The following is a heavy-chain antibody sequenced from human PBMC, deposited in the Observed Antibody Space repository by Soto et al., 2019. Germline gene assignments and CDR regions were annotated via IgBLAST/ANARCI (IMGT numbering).Heavy chain of an antibody. CDR3: GRGLGYGVATIGVDY. Sequence: ASVKVSCKASGYTFTGYYMHWVRQAPGQGLEWMGWINPNSGGTNYAQKFQGWVTMTRDTSISTAYMELSRLRSDDTAVYYCGRGLGYGVATIGVDYWGQGTLVTVSS. CDR2: INPNSGGT. V-gene: IGHV1-2*04. J-gene: IGHJ4*02. D-gene: IGHD5-12*01. CDR1: GYTFTGYY.